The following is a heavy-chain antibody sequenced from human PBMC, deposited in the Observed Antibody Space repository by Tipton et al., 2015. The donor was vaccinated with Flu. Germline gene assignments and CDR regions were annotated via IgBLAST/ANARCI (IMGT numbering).Heavy chain of an antibody. D-gene: IGHD3-16*01. CDR2: LNPSGGST. CDR1: GYTFTGYH. CDR3: AKDLALDS. Sequence: VQLVQSGAEVKKPGASVKVSCKASGYTFTGYHMHWVRQAPGQGLEWMGILNPSGGSTTYAQVFQGRVTMTRDTSTKTVYMELSSLRSEDTAIYYCAKDLALDSWGQGTLVIVSS. V-gene: IGHV1-46*01. J-gene: IGHJ4*02.